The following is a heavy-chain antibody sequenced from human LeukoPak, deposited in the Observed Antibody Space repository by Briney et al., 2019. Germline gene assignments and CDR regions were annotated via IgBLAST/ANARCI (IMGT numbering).Heavy chain of an antibody. CDR1: GGSFSGYY. CDR2: INHNGNS. V-gene: IGHV4-34*01. J-gene: IGHJ6*03. Sequence: SSETLSLTCAVYGGSFSGYYWSWIRQPPGKGLEWIGEINHNGNSNYNPSLKSRATISIDTSKNQFSLELRSVTAADTAVYFCARSLRLYYYYYYLDVWGKGTTVSVSS. D-gene: IGHD3-16*01. CDR3: ARSLRLYYYYYYLDV.